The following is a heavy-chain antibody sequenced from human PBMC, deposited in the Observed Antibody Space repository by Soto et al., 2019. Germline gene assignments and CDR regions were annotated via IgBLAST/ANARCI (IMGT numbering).Heavy chain of an antibody. CDR2: IYHTGIT. V-gene: IGHV4-38-2*02. CDR1: NYSIKSGYY. J-gene: IGHJ5*02. Sequence: SETLSLTCDVSNYSIKSGYYWGWIRQSPGKRPEWIGSIYHTGITYYKSSLKSRVTISVDTSKNQFSLTLKSVTPADTAVYYCAREGDPAVPTSAWGFELWGQGTLVTVSS. D-gene: IGHD3-16*01. CDR3: AREGDPAVPTSAWGFEL.